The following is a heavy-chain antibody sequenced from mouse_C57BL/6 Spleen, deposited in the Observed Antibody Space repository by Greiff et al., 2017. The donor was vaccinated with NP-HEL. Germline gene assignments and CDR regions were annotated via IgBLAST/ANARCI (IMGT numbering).Heavy chain of an antibody. D-gene: IGHD4-1*02. CDR3: AQLGRGGYFDY. Sequence: ESGPGLVKPSQSLSLTCSVTGYSITSGYYWNWIRQFPGNKLEWMGYISYDGSNNYNPSLKNRISITRDTSKNQFFLKLNSVTTEDTATYYCAQLGRGGYFDYWGQGTTLTVSS. J-gene: IGHJ2*01. CDR1: GYSITSGYY. V-gene: IGHV3-6*01. CDR2: ISYDGSN.